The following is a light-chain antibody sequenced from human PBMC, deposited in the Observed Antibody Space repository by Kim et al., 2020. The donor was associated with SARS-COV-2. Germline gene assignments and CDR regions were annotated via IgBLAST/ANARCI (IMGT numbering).Light chain of an antibody. CDR2: AAS. CDR3: QQSYSTPFT. V-gene: IGKV1-39*01. Sequence: SASEGDRVTITCRANHSVTRNVNCYQQKPGKAPKLLIYAASSLQGGVPSRFSGSESGTDFTLTISSLQPEDFATYYCQQSYSTPFTFGQGTKLQI. CDR1: HSVTRN. J-gene: IGKJ2*01.